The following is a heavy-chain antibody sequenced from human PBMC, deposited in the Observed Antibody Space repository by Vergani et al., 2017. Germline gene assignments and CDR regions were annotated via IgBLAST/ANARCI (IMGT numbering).Heavy chain of an antibody. V-gene: IGHV3-30*01. CDR3: ARDFWPENYYYYYGMDV. CDR1: GFTFSSYA. J-gene: IGHJ6*02. Sequence: QVQLVESGGGVVQPGRSLRLSCAASGFTFSSYAMHWVRQAPGKGLEWVAVISYDGSNKYYADSVKGRFTISRDNSKNTLYLQMNSLRAEDTAVYYCARDFWPENYYYYYGMDVWGQGTTVTVSS. D-gene: IGHD2/OR15-2a*01. CDR2: ISYDGSNK.